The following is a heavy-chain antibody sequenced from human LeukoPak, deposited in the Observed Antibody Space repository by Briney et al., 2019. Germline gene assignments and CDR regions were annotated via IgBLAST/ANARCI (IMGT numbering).Heavy chain of an antibody. V-gene: IGHV4-59*08. Sequence: SETLSLTCTVSGGSISSYCWSWIRQPPGKGLEWIGYIYYSGSTNYNPSLKSRVTISVDTSKNQFSLKLSSVTAADTAVYHCARQVWFGELATRLFDPWGQGTLVTVSS. CDR3: ARQVWFGELATRLFDP. J-gene: IGHJ5*02. CDR2: IYYSGST. CDR1: GGSISSYC. D-gene: IGHD3-10*01.